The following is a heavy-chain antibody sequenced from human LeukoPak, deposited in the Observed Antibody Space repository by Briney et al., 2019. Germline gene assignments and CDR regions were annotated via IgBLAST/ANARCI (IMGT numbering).Heavy chain of an antibody. J-gene: IGHJ4*02. CDR2: INHSGST. V-gene: IGHV4-34*01. Sequence: SETLSLTCAVYGGSFSGYYWSWIRQPPGKGLEWIGEINHSGSTNYNPSLKSRVTISVDTSKNQFSLKLSSVTAADTAVYYCARGPKGIRYFDYWGQGTLVTVSS. CDR1: GGSFSGYY. CDR3: ARGPKGIRYFDY. D-gene: IGHD6-13*01.